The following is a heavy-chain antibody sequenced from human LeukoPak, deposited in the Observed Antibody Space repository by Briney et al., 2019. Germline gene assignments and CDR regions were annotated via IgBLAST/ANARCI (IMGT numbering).Heavy chain of an antibody. D-gene: IGHD6-19*01. J-gene: IGHJ4*02. Sequence: XETLSLTCSVSGGSIISYCWSWIRQPPGKGLEWIGYTHYSGSTNYNPSLKSRVIISVDTSKNQLSLKLSSVTAADTAVYYCARDLDNSGWYVFDYWGQGNLVXVSS. V-gene: IGHV4-59*01. CDR3: ARDLDNSGWYVFDY. CDR2: THYSGST. CDR1: GGSIISYC.